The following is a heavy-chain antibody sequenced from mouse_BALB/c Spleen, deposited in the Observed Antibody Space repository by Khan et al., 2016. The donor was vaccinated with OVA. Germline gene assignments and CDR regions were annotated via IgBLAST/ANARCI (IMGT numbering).Heavy chain of an antibody. CDR2: INPSTDYT. CDR3: VNHGSSSAWFTY. V-gene: IGHV1-7*01. D-gene: IGHD1-1*01. CDR1: GYTFTNYW. Sequence: QVQLQQSGAELAKPGASVKMSCKASGYTFTNYWMHWVKQRPGQGLEWIGYINPSTDYTEYTQKFKEKATLTADKSSSTAYMQLSSLTSEDSAVYYCVNHGSSSAWFTYWGQGTLVTVSA. J-gene: IGHJ3*01.